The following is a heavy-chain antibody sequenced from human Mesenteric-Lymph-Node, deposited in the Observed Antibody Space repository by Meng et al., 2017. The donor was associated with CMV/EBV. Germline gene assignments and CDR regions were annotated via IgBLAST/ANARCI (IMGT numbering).Heavy chain of an antibody. J-gene: IGHJ3*02. CDR1: GYTFTGYY. V-gene: IGHV1-2*02. CDR3: ARSDSRVLGGGAFDI. D-gene: IGHD3-22*01. Sequence: ASVKVSCKASGYTFTGYYMHWVRQAPGQGLEWMGWINPNSGGTNYAQKFQGRVTITADKSTSTAYMELSSLRSEDTAVYYCARSDSRVLGGGAFDIWGQGTMVTVSS. CDR2: INPNSGGT.